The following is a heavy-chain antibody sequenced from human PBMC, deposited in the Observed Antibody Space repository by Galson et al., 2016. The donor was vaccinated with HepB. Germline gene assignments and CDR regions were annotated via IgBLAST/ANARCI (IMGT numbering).Heavy chain of an antibody. D-gene: IGHD2-2*01. CDR2: IAFDESDK. Sequence: SLRLSCAASGFTFNTYGMNWVRQAPGKGLEWVAVIAFDESDKYYADFVKGRFTISRDNSKNTLYLQMNSLRAEDTAVYYCARVRGRRGPAALDYWGQGTRVTVSS. J-gene: IGHJ4*02. CDR3: ARVRGRRGPAALDY. V-gene: IGHV3-30*03. CDR1: GFTFNTYG.